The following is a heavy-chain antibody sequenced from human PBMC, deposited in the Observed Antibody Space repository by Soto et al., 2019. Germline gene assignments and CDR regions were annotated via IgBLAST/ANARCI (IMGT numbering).Heavy chain of an antibody. Sequence: GESLKISCKGSGYNFTNYWIGWVRQMPGKGLEWMGIIYPGDSDTKYSPSFRGQVTISADKSISAAYLQWSSLKASDTAMYYCAKGGAIVAAGTRVYLYNAMDVWGQGTTVTVSS. J-gene: IGHJ6*02. CDR2: IYPGDSDT. CDR1: GYNFTNYW. CDR3: AKGGAIVAAGTRVYLYNAMDV. V-gene: IGHV5-51*01. D-gene: IGHD1-26*01.